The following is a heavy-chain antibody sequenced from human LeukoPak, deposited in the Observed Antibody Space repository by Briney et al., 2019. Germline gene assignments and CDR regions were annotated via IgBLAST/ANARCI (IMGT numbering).Heavy chain of an antibody. CDR1: GFTFSSYW. V-gene: IGHV3-74*01. Sequence: GGSLRLACAASGFTFSSYWMHWVRHAPGKGLVWVSRINSDGSSTSYADSVKGRFTISRDNAKNTLYLQMNSLSAEDTAVYYCARVDYYDSSGYHYYMDVWGKGTTVTVSS. J-gene: IGHJ6*03. CDR2: INSDGSST. CDR3: ARVDYYDSSGYHYYMDV. D-gene: IGHD3-22*01.